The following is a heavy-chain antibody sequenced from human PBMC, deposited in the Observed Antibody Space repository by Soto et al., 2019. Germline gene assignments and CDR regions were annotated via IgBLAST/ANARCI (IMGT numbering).Heavy chain of an antibody. Sequence: GASVKGSCKGSGYTLSSYGISWVGQAPGQGLEWMGWISAYNGNTNYAQKLQGRVTMTTDTSTSTAYMELRSLRSDDTAVYYCARDDGIVVRPGDYWGQGTLVTVSS. J-gene: IGHJ4*02. V-gene: IGHV1-18*01. CDR3: ARDDGIVVRPGDY. CDR2: ISAYNGNT. CDR1: GYTLSSYG. D-gene: IGHD2-15*01.